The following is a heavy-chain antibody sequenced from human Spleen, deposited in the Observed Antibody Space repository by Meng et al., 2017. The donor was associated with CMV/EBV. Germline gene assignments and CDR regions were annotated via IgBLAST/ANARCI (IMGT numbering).Heavy chain of an antibody. D-gene: IGHD4-23*01. CDR3: AKDFDYGGKRVDY. CDR2: IWYDGSNK. V-gene: IGHV3-33*06. J-gene: IGHJ4*02. Sequence: AASGFTFSSYGMHWVRPAPGKGLEWVAVIWYDGSNKYYADSVQGRFTISRDNSKNTLYLQMNSLRAEDTAVYYCAKDFDYGGKRVDYWGQGTLVTVSS. CDR1: GFTFSSYG.